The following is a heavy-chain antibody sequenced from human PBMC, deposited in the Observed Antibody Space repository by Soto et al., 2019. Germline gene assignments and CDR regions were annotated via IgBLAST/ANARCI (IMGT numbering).Heavy chain of an antibody. CDR1: GFTFSSYA. CDR3: AKDKAVAAQLRGGFDI. J-gene: IGHJ3*02. V-gene: IGHV3-23*01. CDR2: ISGSGGST. Sequence: PGGSLRLSCAASGFTFSSYAMSWVRQAPGKGLEWVSAISGSGGSTYYADSVKGRFTISRDNSKNTLYLQMNSLRAEDTAVYYCAKDKAVAAQLRGGFDIWGQGTMVTV. D-gene: IGHD6-19*01.